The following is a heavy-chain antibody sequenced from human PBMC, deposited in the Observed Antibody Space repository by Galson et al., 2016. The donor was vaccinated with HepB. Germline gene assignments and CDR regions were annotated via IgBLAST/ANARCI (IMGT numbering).Heavy chain of an antibody. CDR3: ARGYGGNDWHFDL. J-gene: IGHJ2*01. CDR1: GFTFSSYA. V-gene: IGHV3-30*04. CDR2: ISYDGSNK. D-gene: IGHD4-23*01. Sequence: SLRLSCAASGFTFSSYAMHWVRQAPGKGLEWVAVISYDGSNKYYAASVRGRFTISRDHPKNTLYLQMNSLRAEDTAVYYCARGYGGNDWHFDLWGRGTLVTVSS.